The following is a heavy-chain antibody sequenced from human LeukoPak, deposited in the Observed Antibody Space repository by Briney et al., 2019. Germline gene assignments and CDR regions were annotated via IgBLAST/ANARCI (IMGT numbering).Heavy chain of an antibody. Sequence: NTSQTLSLTCTVSVGSISSGDYYWSWIRQPPGKGLEWIGYIYYSGSTNYNPSLKSRVTISVDTSKNQFSLKLSSVTAADTAVYYCARVQLLNPSGYCSSTSCSLKGSYLDYWGQGTLVTVSS. CDR1: VGSISSGDYY. CDR2: IYYSGST. D-gene: IGHD2-2*03. J-gene: IGHJ4*02. V-gene: IGHV4-61*08. CDR3: ARVQLLNPSGYCSSTSCSLKGSYLDY.